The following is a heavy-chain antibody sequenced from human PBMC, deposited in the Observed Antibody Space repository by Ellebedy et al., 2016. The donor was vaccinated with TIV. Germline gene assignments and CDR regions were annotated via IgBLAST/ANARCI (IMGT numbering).Heavy chain of an antibody. V-gene: IGHV3-66*01. Sequence: GESLKISCAASGFTVSDYFMTWVRQAPGKGLECVSVIYKNGGTNYTDSVNGRFTITRDDSKNTLYLQMNSLRAEDTAVYYCARDPGGGGDYGDNWFDPWGQGTLVTVSS. CDR2: IYKNGGT. D-gene: IGHD3-10*01. CDR3: ARDPGGGGDYGDNWFDP. J-gene: IGHJ5*02. CDR1: GFTVSDYF.